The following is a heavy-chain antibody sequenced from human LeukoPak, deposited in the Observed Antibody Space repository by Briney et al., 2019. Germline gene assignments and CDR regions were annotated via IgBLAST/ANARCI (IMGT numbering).Heavy chain of an antibody. D-gene: IGHD6-19*01. CDR3: ARGPHIAVADPYNWFDP. CDR1: GGSISSSSYY. V-gene: IGHV4-39*01. Sequence: SETLSLTCTVSGGSISSSSYYWGWVRQPPGKGLEWIGSIYYSGSTYYNPSLKSRVTISVDRSKNQFSLKLSSVTAADTAVYYCARGPHIAVADPYNWFDPWGQGTLVTVSS. J-gene: IGHJ5*02. CDR2: IYYSGST.